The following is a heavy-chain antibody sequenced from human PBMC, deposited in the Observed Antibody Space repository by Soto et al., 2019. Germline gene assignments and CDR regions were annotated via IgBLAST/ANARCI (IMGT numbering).Heavy chain of an antibody. CDR2: ISYDGSNK. D-gene: IGHD1-1*01. CDR1: GFTFSSYG. CDR3: AQALEAGESRSRGNWCYP. Sequence: PGGSLRLSCAASGFTFSSYGMHWVRQAPGKGLEWVAVISYDGSNKYYADSVKGRFTISRDNSKNTLYLQMNSLRAEDTAVYSRAQALEAGESRSRGNWCYPRGRESRGSVAS. J-gene: IGHJ5*02. V-gene: IGHV3-30*18.